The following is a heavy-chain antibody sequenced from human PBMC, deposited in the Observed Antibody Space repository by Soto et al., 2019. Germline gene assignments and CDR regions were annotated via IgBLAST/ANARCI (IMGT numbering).Heavy chain of an antibody. CDR2: ISSSSSTI. CDR3: ARVRGFYSGRERGGLGMDV. CDR1: GFTFSSYS. V-gene: IGHV3-48*02. Sequence: GGSLRLSCAASGFTFSSYSMNWVRQAPGKGLEWVSYISSSSSTIYYADSVKGLFTISRDNAKISLNLQMNSVRDEDTAVYYCARVRGFYSGRERGGLGMDVWCQGTTETISS. D-gene: IGHD1-26*01. J-gene: IGHJ6*02.